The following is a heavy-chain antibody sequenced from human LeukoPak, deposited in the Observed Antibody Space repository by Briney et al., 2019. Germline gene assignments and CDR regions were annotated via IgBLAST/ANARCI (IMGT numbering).Heavy chain of an antibody. J-gene: IGHJ4*02. CDR3: ARMDDFWSGYFDY. Sequence: SETLSLTCAVYGGSFSGYYWSWIRQPPGKGLEWIGEINHSGSTNYNPSLKSRVTISVDTSKNQFSLKVSSVTAADTAVYYCARMDDFWSGYFDYWGQGTLVTVSS. D-gene: IGHD3-3*01. V-gene: IGHV4-34*01. CDR2: INHSGST. CDR1: GGSFSGYY.